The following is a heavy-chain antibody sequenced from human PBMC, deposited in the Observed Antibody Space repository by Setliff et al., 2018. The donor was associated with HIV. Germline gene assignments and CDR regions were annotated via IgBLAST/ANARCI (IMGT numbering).Heavy chain of an antibody. V-gene: IGHV4-59*01. D-gene: IGHD3-22*01. J-gene: IGHJ4*02. CDR2: VYYTGST. Sequence: PSETLSLTCTVSGASISDYYWSWVRQPPGKGLEWIGYVYYTGSTSFNPSLNSRLSMSVDTSKKNFSMRLSSVTAADTAIYYCARADYESGTYYFDYWGRGTLVTSPQ. CDR1: GASISDYY. CDR3: ARADYESGTYYFDY.